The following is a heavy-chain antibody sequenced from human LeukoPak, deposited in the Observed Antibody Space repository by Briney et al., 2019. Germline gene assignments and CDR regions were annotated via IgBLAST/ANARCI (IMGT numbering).Heavy chain of an antibody. CDR1: GYTFTGYY. CDR3: ARDGPYDFWSGYYPN. Sequence: ASVKVSCKASGYTFTGYYIHWVRQAPGQGLEWMGWINPNSGGTSGGTKYAQKFQGRVTMTRDTSISTAYMDLTRLRSDDTAVYYCARDGPYDFWSGYYPNWGQGTLVTVSS. D-gene: IGHD3-3*01. CDR2: INPNSGGTSGGT. J-gene: IGHJ4*02. V-gene: IGHV1-2*02.